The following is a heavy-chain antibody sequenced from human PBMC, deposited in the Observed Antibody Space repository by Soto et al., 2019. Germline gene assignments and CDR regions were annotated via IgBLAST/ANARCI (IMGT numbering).Heavy chain of an antibody. Sequence: QVQLVESGGGVVQPGRSLRLSCAASGFIFSSFAMHWVRQAPGKGLEWVAVIWYDGGNKYYADSVRGRFTISRDNSKNTLELQMNSLRAEDTAVYYCARDQSGSYPYNWFDPWGQGTLVTVSS. V-gene: IGHV3-33*01. J-gene: IGHJ5*02. CDR2: IWYDGGNK. D-gene: IGHD1-26*01. CDR3: ARDQSGSYPYNWFDP. CDR1: GFIFSSFA.